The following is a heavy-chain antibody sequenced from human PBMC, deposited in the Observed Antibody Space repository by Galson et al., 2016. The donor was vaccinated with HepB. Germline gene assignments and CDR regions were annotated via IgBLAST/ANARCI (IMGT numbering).Heavy chain of an antibody. Sequence: SLRLSCAASGFTFGDYAMSWVRQAPGKGLEWVGLIRSKAYGGTTEYAASVKGRFTILGDDSKSIAYLQMNSLKTEDTAVYYCTRTFVYWGQGTLVTVSP. CDR1: GFTFGDYA. D-gene: IGHD2/OR15-2a*01. V-gene: IGHV3-49*04. J-gene: IGHJ4*02. CDR3: TRTFVY. CDR2: IRSKAYGGTT.